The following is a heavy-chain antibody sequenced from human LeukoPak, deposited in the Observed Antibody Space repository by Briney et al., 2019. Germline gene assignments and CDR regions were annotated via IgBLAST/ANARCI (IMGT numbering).Heavy chain of an antibody. J-gene: IGHJ6*02. CDR2: ISSSSGYI. CDR3: ARGSYNYGMDV. CDR1: GFTFSSYS. V-gene: IGHV3-21*01. Sequence: GGSLRLSCAASGFTFSSYSMNWVRQAPGKGLEWVSSISSSSGYIYYADSVKGRFTISRDNAKNSLYLQMNSLRAEDTAVYYCARGSYNYGMDVWGQGTTVTVSS.